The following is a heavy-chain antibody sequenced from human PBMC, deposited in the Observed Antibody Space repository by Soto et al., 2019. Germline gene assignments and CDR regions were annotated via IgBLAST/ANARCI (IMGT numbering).Heavy chain of an antibody. CDR3: ARGGYCSGGSCYGRYYYYGMDV. Sequence: QVQLVQSGAEVKKPGASVKVSCKASGYTFTSYGISWVRQAPGQGLEWMGWISAYNGNTNYAQKLQGRVTMTTDTSTSTAYMERRSRRSDDTAVYYCARGGYCSGGSCYGRYYYYGMDVWGQGTTVTVSS. D-gene: IGHD2-15*01. CDR2: ISAYNGNT. J-gene: IGHJ6*02. CDR1: GYTFTSYG. V-gene: IGHV1-18*01.